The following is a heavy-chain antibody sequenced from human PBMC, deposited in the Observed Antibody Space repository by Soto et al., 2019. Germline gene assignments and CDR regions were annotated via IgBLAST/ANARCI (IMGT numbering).Heavy chain of an antibody. CDR2: IYYSGST. Sequence: QVQLQESGAGLVKPSETLSLTCTVSGGSISSYYWSWIRQPPGKGLEWIGYIYYSGSTNYNPSLKSRVTISVDTSKKQFSLKLSSVTAADTAVYYCARVRGYSYGYGSFDYWGQGTLVTVSS. J-gene: IGHJ4*02. CDR3: ARVRGYSYGYGSFDY. CDR1: GGSISSYY. D-gene: IGHD5-18*01. V-gene: IGHV4-59*01.